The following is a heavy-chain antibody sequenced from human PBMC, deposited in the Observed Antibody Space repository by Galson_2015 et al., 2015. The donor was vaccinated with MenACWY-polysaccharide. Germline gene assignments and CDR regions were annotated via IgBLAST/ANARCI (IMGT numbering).Heavy chain of an antibody. J-gene: IGHJ4*02. CDR3: AKRPFDY. V-gene: IGHV3-23*01. CDR1: GFTFRNYA. CDR2: ISGDDDTT. Sequence: SLRLSCAASGFTFRNYAMNWVCQAPGKGLEWVSTISGDDDTTYYADSVKGRFTISRDNSKNTLYLQMNSLRAEDTAVYYCAKRPFDYWGQGTLVTVSS.